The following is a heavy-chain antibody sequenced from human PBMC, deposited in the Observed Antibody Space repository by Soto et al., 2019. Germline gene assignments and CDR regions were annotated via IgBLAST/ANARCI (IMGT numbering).Heavy chain of an antibody. CDR2: IYPADSHT. CDR3: ARRRAWNDAFDF. V-gene: IGHV5-51*01. CDR1: GYSFTTYW. D-gene: IGHD1-1*01. J-gene: IGHJ4*02. Sequence: GESLKISCKGSGYSFTTYWIGWVRQMPGKGLEWMGVIYPADSHTRYSPSFQGQVTFSVDKSLSTAYLQWNTLKASDTARYFCARRRAWNDAFDFWGQGVLVTV.